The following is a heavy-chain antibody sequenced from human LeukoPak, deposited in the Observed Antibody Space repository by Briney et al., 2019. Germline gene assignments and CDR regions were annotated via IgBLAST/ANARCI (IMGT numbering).Heavy chain of an antibody. CDR2: ISGSGGST. CDR1: GFTFRSYA. Sequence: SGGSLRLSCAASGFTFRSYAMSWVRQAPGKGLEWVSAISGSGGSTDYADSVKGRFTISRDNSKNTLYMQMNSLRAEDTAAYYCASYDSSGYYHYFDYWGQGTLVTVSS. J-gene: IGHJ4*02. CDR3: ASYDSSGYYHYFDY. D-gene: IGHD3-22*01. V-gene: IGHV3-23*01.